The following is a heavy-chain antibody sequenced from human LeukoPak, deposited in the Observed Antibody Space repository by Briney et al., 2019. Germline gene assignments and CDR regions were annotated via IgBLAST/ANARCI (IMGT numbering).Heavy chain of an antibody. J-gene: IGHJ3*02. Sequence: GGSLRLSCAASGFTFSSYSMNWVRQAPGDWLGWVSYISSSSSTIYYADSVKGRFTISRDNAKNSLYLQMNSLRAEDTAVYYCAREGPNDAFDIWGQGTMVTVSS. CDR1: GFTFSSYS. CDR2: ISSSSSTI. V-gene: IGHV3-48*01. CDR3: AREGPNDAFDI.